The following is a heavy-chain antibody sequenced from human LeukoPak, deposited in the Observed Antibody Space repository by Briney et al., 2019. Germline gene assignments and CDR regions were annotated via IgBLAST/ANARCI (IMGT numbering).Heavy chain of an antibody. CDR1: GGSISSGGYY. V-gene: IGHV4-31*03. Sequence: SETLSLTCTVSGGSISSGGYYWSWIRQHPGKGLEWIGYIYYSGSTYYNPSLKSRVTISVDTSKNQFSLKLSSVTAADTAVYYCAREEDVGTIDAWGQGTLVTVSS. CDR2: IYYSGST. D-gene: IGHD1-26*01. CDR3: AREEDVGTIDA. J-gene: IGHJ5*02.